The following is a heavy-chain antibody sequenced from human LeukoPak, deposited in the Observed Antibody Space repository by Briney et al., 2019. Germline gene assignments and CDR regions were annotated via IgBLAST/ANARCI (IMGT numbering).Heavy chain of an antibody. CDR1: GYTFTSYG. CDR3: ARDPDCGGDCYDPL. V-gene: IGHV1-18*01. CDR2: ISAYNGNT. J-gene: IGHJ4*02. Sequence: ASVTVSCKASGYTFTSYGISWVRQAPGQELEWMGWISAYNGNTNYAQKLQGRVTMTTDTSTSTAYMELRSLRSDDTAVYYCARDPDCGGDCYDPLWGQGTLVTVSS. D-gene: IGHD2-21*02.